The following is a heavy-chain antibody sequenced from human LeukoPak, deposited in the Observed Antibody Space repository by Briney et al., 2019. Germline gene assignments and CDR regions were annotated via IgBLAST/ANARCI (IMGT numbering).Heavy chain of an antibody. V-gene: IGHV4-59*05. CDR3: ARTHYYGSGSYYPSYYYYYYMDV. CDR1: GGSISSYY. D-gene: IGHD3-10*01. J-gene: IGHJ6*03. CDR2: IYYSGST. Sequence: SETLSLTCTVSGGSISSYYWSWIRQPPGKGLEWIGSIYYSGSTYYNPSLKSRVTISVDTSKNQFSLKLSSVTAADTAVYYCARTHYYGSGSYYPSYYYYYYMDVWGKGTTVTISS.